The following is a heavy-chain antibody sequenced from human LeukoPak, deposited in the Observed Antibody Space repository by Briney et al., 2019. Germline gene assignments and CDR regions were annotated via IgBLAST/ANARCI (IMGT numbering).Heavy chain of an antibody. CDR1: GGSISSSSYY. J-gene: IGHJ4*02. Sequence: SETLSLTCTVSGGSISSSSYYWGWIRHPPGKGLEWIGSIYYSGSTYYNPSLKSRVTISVDTSKNQFSLKLSSVTAADTAVYYCANEGDTAMDYWGQGTLVTVSS. V-gene: IGHV4-39*01. CDR3: ANEGDTAMDY. CDR2: IYYSGST. D-gene: IGHD5-18*01.